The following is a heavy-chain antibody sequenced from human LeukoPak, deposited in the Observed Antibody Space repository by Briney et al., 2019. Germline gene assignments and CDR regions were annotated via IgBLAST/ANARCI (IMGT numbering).Heavy chain of an antibody. CDR2: INGGGNTT. CDR1: GFAFSTFA. V-gene: IGHV3-23*01. CDR3: TKELHVAVAVADYYYFYMDV. D-gene: IGHD6-19*01. J-gene: IGHJ6*03. Sequence: PGGSLRLSCAASGFAFSTFAMGWVRQSPGKGLEWLSTINGGGNTTFYSDSVKGRFTISRDNSKNTLYLHMDSLRPDDTAIYDCTKELHVAVAVADYYYFYMDVWGRGTAVTVSS.